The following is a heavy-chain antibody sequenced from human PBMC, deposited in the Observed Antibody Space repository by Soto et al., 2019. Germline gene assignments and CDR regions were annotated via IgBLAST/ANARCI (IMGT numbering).Heavy chain of an antibody. CDR3: ARYSQMAEDGFDI. CDR1: GFTFSSYW. D-gene: IGHD6-19*01. V-gene: IGHV3-7*01. CDR2: IKQDGSEK. J-gene: IGHJ3*02. Sequence: GVSLRLSCATSGFTFSSYWLSRARPAPGKGLEWVANIKQDGSEKYYVDSVKGRFTISRDNAKNSLYLQMNSLRAEDTAVYYCARYSQMAEDGFDIWGQGTRVTVSS.